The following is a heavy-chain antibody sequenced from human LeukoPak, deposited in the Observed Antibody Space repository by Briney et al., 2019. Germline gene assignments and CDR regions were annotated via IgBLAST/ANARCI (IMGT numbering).Heavy chain of an antibody. D-gene: IGHD4-17*01. CDR3: ARHTLRSNDAFDI. CDR2: IYYSGST. V-gene: IGHV4-39*01. Sequence: PSETLSLTCTVSGGSISSSSYYWGWIRQPPGKGLEWIGSIYYSGSTYYNPSLKSRVTISVDTSKNQFSLKLSSVTAADTAVYYCARHTLRSNDAFDIWGQGTMVTVSS. CDR1: GGSISSSSYY. J-gene: IGHJ3*02.